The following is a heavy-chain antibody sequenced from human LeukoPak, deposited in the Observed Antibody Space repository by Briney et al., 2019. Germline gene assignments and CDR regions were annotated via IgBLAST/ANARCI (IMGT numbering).Heavy chain of an antibody. Sequence: ASVKVSCKASGGTFSSYAISWVRQAPGQGLEWMGGIIPIFGTANYAQKFQGRVTITTDESTSTAYMELSSLRSEDTAVYYCATMNRGVADYYGMDVWGQGTTVTVSS. CDR1: GGTFSSYA. CDR3: ATMNRGVADYYGMDV. V-gene: IGHV1-69*05. CDR2: IIPIFGTA. J-gene: IGHJ6*02. D-gene: IGHD6-19*01.